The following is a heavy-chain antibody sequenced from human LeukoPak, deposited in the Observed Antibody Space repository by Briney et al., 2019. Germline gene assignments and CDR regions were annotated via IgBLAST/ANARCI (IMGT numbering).Heavy chain of an antibody. D-gene: IGHD4-17*01. Sequence: ASVKVSCKASGYTFTSYYLHWVRQAPGQGLEWMGIINPSGGSTSYAQKFQGRVTMTRDTSTSTVYMELSSLRSEDTAVYYCARTLTLPNWFDPWGQGTLVTVCS. J-gene: IGHJ5*02. CDR2: INPSGGST. CDR3: ARTLTLPNWFDP. CDR1: GYTFTSYY. V-gene: IGHV1-46*01.